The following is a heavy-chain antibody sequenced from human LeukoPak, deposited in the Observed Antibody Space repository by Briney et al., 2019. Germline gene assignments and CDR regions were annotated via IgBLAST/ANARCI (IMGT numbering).Heavy chain of an antibody. CDR2: INPNSGGT. J-gene: IGHJ6*03. Sequence: ASVKVSCKASGYTFTGYYMHWVRQAPGQGLEWMGWINPNSGGTNYAQKFQGRVTMTRDTSISTAYMELSSLRSEDTAVYYCAREDGSGTHYYYYMDVWGKGTTVTISS. CDR1: GYTFTGYY. CDR3: AREDGSGTHYYYYMDV. D-gene: IGHD3-10*01. V-gene: IGHV1-2*02.